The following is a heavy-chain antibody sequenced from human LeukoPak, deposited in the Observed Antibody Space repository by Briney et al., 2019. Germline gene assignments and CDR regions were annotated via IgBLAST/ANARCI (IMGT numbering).Heavy chain of an antibody. CDR1: GGSISSYY. D-gene: IGHD3-3*01. V-gene: IGHV4-59*01. J-gene: IGHJ4*02. CDR2: IYYSGST. CDR3: ARAYYDFWSVSYYFDY. Sequence: SETLSLTCIVSGGSISSYYWSWIRQPPGKGLEWIGYIYYSGSTNYNPSLKSRVTISVDTSKNQFSLKLSSVTAADTAVYYCARAYYDFWSVSYYFDYWGQGTLVTVSS.